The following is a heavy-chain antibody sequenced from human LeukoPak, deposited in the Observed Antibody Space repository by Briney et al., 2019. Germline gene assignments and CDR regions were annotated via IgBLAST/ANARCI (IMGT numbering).Heavy chain of an antibody. J-gene: IGHJ6*02. CDR3: ARLASYCSSTSCYYYYGMDV. D-gene: IGHD2-2*01. V-gene: IGHV5-51*01. CDR2: IYPGDSDT. Sequence: GESLKISCQGSGYSFSTYWIGWVRQMPGKGLEWMGIIYPGDSDTKYSPSFQGQVTISVDKSISTAYLQWGSLKASDTAMYYCARLASYCSSTSCYYYYGMDVWGQGTTVTVSS. CDR1: GYSFSTYW.